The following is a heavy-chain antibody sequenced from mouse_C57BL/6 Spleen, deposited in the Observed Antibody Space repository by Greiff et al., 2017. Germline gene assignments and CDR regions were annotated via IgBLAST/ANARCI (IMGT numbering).Heavy chain of an antibody. CDR1: GYTFTTYP. D-gene: IGHD4-1*01. CDR3: AREGLTGTFFDY. Sequence: QVHVKQSGAELVKPGASVKMSCKASGYTFTTYPIEWMKQNHGKSLEWIGNFHPYNDDTKYNEKFKGKATLTVEKSSSTVYLELSRLTSDDSAVYYCAREGLTGTFFDYWGQGTTLTVSS. J-gene: IGHJ2*01. CDR2: FHPYNDDT. V-gene: IGHV1-47*01.